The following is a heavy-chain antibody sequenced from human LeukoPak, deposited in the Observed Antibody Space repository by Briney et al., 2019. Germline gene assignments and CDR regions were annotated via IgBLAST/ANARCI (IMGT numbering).Heavy chain of an antibody. Sequence: PSETLSLTCTVSGDSISNSRHYWSWIRQPAGKGLEWIGRIYPSGNTNYNPSLKSRVTISLDTSKNQFSLNLRSATAADTAVYYCARDGVVTMELDYWGQGTLVTVSS. V-gene: IGHV4-61*02. D-gene: IGHD3-3*01. CDR1: GDSISNSRHY. CDR3: ARDGVVTMELDY. J-gene: IGHJ4*02. CDR2: IYPSGNT.